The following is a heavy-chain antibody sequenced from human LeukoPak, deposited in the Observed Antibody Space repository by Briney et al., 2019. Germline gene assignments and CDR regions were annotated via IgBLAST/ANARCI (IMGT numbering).Heavy chain of an antibody. Sequence: ASVKVSCKASGYTFTSYDINWVRQATGQGLEWMGWISAYNGNTNYAQKLQGRVTMTTDTSTSTAYMELRSLRSDDTAVYYCARTYGSGSYVDYWGQGTLVTVSS. CDR2: ISAYNGNT. V-gene: IGHV1-18*01. CDR3: ARTYGSGSYVDY. CDR1: GYTFTSYD. J-gene: IGHJ4*02. D-gene: IGHD3-10*01.